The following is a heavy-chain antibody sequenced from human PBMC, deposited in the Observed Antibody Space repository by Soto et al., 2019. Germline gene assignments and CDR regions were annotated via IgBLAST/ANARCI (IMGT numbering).Heavy chain of an antibody. J-gene: IGHJ4*02. CDR3: ASGVFGLVSPVIGGY. D-gene: IGHD3-3*01. V-gene: IGHV3-21*01. CDR2: ISRTSNYI. Sequence: GGSLRLSCAASGFTFSSYSMNWVRQAPGKGLEWVSSISRTSNYIYYTDSVKGRFTISRDNAKNSIYLQMNSLRAEDTATYYCASGVFGLVSPVIGGYWGQGTLVTVSS. CDR1: GFTFSSYS.